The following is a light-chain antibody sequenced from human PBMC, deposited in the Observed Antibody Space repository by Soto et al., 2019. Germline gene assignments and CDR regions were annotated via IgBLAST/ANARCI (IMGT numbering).Light chain of an antibody. Sequence: DIVMTQSPATLSVSPGERATLSCRSSQSVSSNFAWYQVKPGQGPRLLIFGASTRATNIPARFSGSGAGTEFTLTISSLQSEDFAVYYCQEYINWPSLTFGGGTKVDIK. CDR1: QSVSSN. J-gene: IGKJ4*01. CDR2: GAS. V-gene: IGKV3-15*01. CDR3: QEYINWPSLT.